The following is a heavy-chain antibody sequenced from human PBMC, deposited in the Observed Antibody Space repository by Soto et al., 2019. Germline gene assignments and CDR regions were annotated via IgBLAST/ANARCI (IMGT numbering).Heavy chain of an antibody. V-gene: IGHV1-69*12. CDR1: VGTFSSYA. D-gene: IGHD6-19*01. CDR2: IIPIFGTA. CDR3: ARDRYEASSGHSDY. J-gene: IGHJ4*02. Sequence: QVQLVQSGAEVKKPGSSVKVSCKASVGTFSSYAISWVRQDPGQGLEWMGGIIPIFGTANYAQKFQGRVTITADESTSTAYMELSSLRSEDTAVYYCARDRYEASSGHSDYWGQGTLVTVSS.